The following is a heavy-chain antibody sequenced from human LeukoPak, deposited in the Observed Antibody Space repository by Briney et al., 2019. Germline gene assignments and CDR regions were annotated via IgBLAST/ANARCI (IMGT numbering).Heavy chain of an antibody. V-gene: IGHV3-30*18. CDR2: ISYDGSNK. CDR3: AKSTMVRGVMTTSFDY. Sequence: PGGSLRLSCAASGFIFSTSTMNWVRQAPGKGLEWVAVISYDGSNKYYADSVKGRFTISRDNSKNTLYLQMNSLRAEDTAVYYCAKSTMVRGVMTTSFDYWGQGTLVTVSS. J-gene: IGHJ4*02. D-gene: IGHD3-10*01. CDR1: GFIFSTST.